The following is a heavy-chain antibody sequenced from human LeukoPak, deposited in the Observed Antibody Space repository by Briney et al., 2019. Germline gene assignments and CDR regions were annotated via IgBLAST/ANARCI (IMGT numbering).Heavy chain of an antibody. CDR2: IYYSGST. CDR3: AREGDKYANWFDT. Sequence: PSETLSLTCTVSGGSISSYYWSWIRQPPGKGLEWIGYIYYSGSTNYSPSLKSRVTISVDTSKNQFSLKLSSVTAADTAVYYCAREGDKYANWFDTWGQGTLVTVSS. J-gene: IGHJ5*02. V-gene: IGHV4-59*01. CDR1: GGSISSYY. D-gene: IGHD2-8*01.